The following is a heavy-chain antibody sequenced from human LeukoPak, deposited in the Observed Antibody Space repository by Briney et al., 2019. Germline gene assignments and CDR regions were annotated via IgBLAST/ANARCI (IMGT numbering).Heavy chain of an antibody. Sequence: SETLSLTCTVSGGSIISNNYYWGWIRQPPGKGLEWIGSIYYSGSSYYNPSLKSRVTISVDTSKNQFSLKLSSVTAADTAVYYCARQFYYYSYMDVWGKGTTVTVSS. CDR3: ARQFYYYSYMDV. V-gene: IGHV4-39*01. CDR2: IYYSGSS. J-gene: IGHJ6*03. CDR1: GGSIISNNYY.